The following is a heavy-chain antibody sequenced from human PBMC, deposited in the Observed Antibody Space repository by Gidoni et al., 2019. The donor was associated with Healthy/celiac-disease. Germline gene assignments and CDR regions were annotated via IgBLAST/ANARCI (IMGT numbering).Heavy chain of an antibody. CDR1: GFTFDDYA. Sequence: EVQLVESGGGLVQPGRSLRLSCAASGFTFDDYAMHWVRQAPGKGLEWVSGISWNSGSIGYADSVKGRFTISRDNAKNSLYLQMNSLRAEDTALYYCAKDRGYDILYNWFDPWGQGTLVTVSS. V-gene: IGHV3-9*01. CDR3: AKDRGYDILYNWFDP. D-gene: IGHD3-9*01. CDR2: ISWNSGSI. J-gene: IGHJ5*02.